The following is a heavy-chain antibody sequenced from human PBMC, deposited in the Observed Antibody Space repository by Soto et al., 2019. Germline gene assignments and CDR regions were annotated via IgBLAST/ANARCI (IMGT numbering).Heavy chain of an antibody. V-gene: IGHV4-39*01. Sequence: QLQLQQSGPGLVKPSETLSLTCTVSGASITSRSYYWGWIRQPPGKGLEWIGSIYYSGSTYYNPSLRSRVIMSVDTAKNQFALKLSSVTAADAAVYYCARQREYYYDSRGAFDIWGQGTMVTVSS. J-gene: IGHJ3*02. CDR1: GASITSRSYY. CDR3: ARQREYYYDSRGAFDI. CDR2: IYYSGST. D-gene: IGHD3-22*01.